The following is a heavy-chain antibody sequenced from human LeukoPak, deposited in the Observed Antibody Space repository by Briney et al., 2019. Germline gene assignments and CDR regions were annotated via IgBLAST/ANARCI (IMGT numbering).Heavy chain of an antibody. J-gene: IGHJ4*02. CDR2: IQQGGSEK. Sequence: PGGSLRLSCAASGFTFSSYWMSWVRQAPGKGLEWVANIQQGGSEKYYADSVKGRFTISRDNSKNTLYLQMNSLRAEDTAVYYCAKGPVRYFDWSIDYWGQGTLVTVSS. V-gene: IGHV3-7*02. CDR1: GFTFSSYW. D-gene: IGHD3-9*01. CDR3: AKGPVRYFDWSIDY.